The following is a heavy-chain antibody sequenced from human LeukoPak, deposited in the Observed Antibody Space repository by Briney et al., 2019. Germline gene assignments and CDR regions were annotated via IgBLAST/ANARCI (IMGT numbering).Heavy chain of an antibody. D-gene: IGHD3-9*01. J-gene: IGHJ4*02. CDR2: IQYDGSNK. CDR1: GFTFSSYG. Sequence: GGSLRLSCAASGFTFSSYGMHWVRQAPGKGLEWVAFIQYDGSNKYYAGSVKGRFTVSRDNSKNTLYLQMNSLRAEDTAVYYCAKSTYRYFDSYFDYWGQGTLVTVSS. CDR3: AKSTYRYFDSYFDY. V-gene: IGHV3-30*02.